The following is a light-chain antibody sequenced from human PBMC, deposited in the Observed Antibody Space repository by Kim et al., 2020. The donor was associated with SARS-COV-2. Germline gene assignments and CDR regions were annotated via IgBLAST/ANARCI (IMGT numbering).Light chain of an antibody. Sequence: GQSITISCTATSSDVGGYNNVSWYQQHPGKAPKLMIYDVSNQPSGVSNRFSGSKSGNTASLTISGLQAEDEADYYCSSYTGSSPVVFGGGTQLTVL. CDR2: DVS. J-gene: IGLJ2*01. CDR1: SSDVGGYNN. CDR3: SSYTGSSPVV. V-gene: IGLV2-14*03.